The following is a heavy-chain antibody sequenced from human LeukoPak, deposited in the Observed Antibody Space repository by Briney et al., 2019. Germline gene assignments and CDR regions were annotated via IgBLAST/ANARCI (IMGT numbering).Heavy chain of an antibody. D-gene: IGHD4-17*01. Sequence: PSETLSLTGAVYGGSFSGYYWSWIRQPPGKGLEWIGEINHSGSTNYNPSLKSRVTISVDTSKNQFSLKLSSVTAADTAVYYCARAVTTVTTPNYFDYWGQGTLVTVSS. CDR2: INHSGST. V-gene: IGHV4-34*01. J-gene: IGHJ4*02. CDR3: ARAVTTVTTPNYFDY. CDR1: GGSFSGYY.